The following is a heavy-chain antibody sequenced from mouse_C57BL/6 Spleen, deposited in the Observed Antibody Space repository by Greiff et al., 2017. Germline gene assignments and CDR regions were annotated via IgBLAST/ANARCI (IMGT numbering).Heavy chain of an antibody. D-gene: IGHD3-2*02. Sequence: VKLMESGAELVKPGASVKISCKASGYAFSNYWMNWVKQRPGKGLEWIGQIYPGDGDTNYNGKFKGKATLTADKSSSTAYMQLSSLTSEDSAVYFCARQGSSGYDYAMDYWGQGTSGTVSS. CDR3: ARQGSSGYDYAMDY. CDR2: IYPGDGDT. CDR1: GYAFSNYW. V-gene: IGHV1-80*01. J-gene: IGHJ4*01.